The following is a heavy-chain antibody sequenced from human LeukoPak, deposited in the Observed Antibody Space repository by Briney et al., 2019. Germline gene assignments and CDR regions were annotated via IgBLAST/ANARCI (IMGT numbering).Heavy chain of an antibody. Sequence: GGSLRLSCAASGFTFNIYAMSWIRQAPGKGLEWFSTIRGTDGYTYYADSVKGRFTISRDNSKNTLYLQMNSLRAEDTALYYXXXXXLDPNLVLDYWGQGTLVTVSS. CDR2: IRGTDGYT. CDR1: GFTFNIYA. V-gene: IGHV3-23*01. J-gene: IGHJ4*02. D-gene: IGHD6-13*01. CDR3: XXXXLDPNLVLDY.